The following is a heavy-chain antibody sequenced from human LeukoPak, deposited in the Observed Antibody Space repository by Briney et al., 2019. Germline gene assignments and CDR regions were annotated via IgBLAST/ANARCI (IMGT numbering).Heavy chain of an antibody. V-gene: IGHV3-21*01. J-gene: IGHJ4*02. D-gene: IGHD4-17*01. CDR1: GFTFSSYS. CDR2: ISRTSNSYK. Sequence: GGSLRLSCAASGFTFSSYSLNWARQAPGKGLEWISFISRTSNSYKYYADSVKGRFTISRDDAKNSLYLQMNSLRAEDTAVYYCARPSINDYGDFGYWGQGTLVSVSS. CDR3: ARPSINDYGDFGY.